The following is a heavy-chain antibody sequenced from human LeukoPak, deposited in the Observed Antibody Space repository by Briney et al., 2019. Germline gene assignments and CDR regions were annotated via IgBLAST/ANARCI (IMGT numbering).Heavy chain of an antibody. D-gene: IGHD5-12*01. J-gene: IGHJ6*03. CDR2: INAGNGNT. CDR3: ARGRLVATITGYYYYYMDV. CDR1: GYTFTSYA. Sequence: ASVKVSCKASGYTFTSYAMHWVRQAPGQRLEWMGWINAGNGNTKYSQEFQGRVTITRDTSASTAYMELSSLRSEDMAVYYCARGRLVATITGYYYYYMDVWGKGTTDTVSS. V-gene: IGHV1-3*03.